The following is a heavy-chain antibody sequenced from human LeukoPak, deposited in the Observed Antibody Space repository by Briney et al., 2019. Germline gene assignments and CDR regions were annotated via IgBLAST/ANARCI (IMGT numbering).Heavy chain of an antibody. Sequence: PSETLSLTCTVSGGSISSGTYHWSWIRQYPGKGLEWIGHISHGGTTYYNPSLKSQVTISLDTSRNHFSLKLSSVTAADTAVYYCARRKPYYFDNSGYDSWGQGTLVTVSS. CDR3: ARRKPYYFDNSGYDS. D-gene: IGHD3-22*01. J-gene: IGHJ4*02. V-gene: IGHV4-31*01. CDR2: ISHGGTT. CDR1: GGSISSGTYH.